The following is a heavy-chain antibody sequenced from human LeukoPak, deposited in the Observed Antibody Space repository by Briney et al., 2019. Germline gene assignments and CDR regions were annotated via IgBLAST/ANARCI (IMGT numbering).Heavy chain of an antibody. V-gene: IGHV3-7*04. D-gene: IGHD5-12*01. Sequence: PGGSLRLSCAASGFTFSRFWMGWVRQAPGKGLEWVANIKQDGSEKYYVDSVKGRFTISRDNAKNSLYLQMNSLRAEDTAVFYCARDGTYTDYDPDFDIWGQGTLVTVPS. CDR3: ARDGTYTDYDPDFDI. CDR1: GFTFSRFW. J-gene: IGHJ4*02. CDR2: IKQDGSEK.